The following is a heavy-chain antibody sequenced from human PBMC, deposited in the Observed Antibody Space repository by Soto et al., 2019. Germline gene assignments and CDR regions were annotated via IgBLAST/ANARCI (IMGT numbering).Heavy chain of an antibody. D-gene: IGHD2-15*01. J-gene: IGHJ4*02. CDR1: GYTFTSYA. Sequence: QVQLVQSGAEVKKPGASVKVSCKASGYTFTSYAISWVRQAPGQGLEWMGWISAYNGNTNYAQKLQGRVTMTTDTPTSTAYMELRSLSSDDTAVYYCASLGYCSGGSCPRNDYWGQGTLVTVSS. CDR2: ISAYNGNT. CDR3: ASLGYCSGGSCPRNDY. V-gene: IGHV1-18*01.